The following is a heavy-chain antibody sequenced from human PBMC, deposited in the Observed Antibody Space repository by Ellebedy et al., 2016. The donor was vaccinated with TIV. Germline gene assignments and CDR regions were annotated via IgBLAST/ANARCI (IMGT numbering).Heavy chain of an antibody. CDR2: IKQDGSAK. V-gene: IGHV3-7*04. CDR3: ARRYSDL. Sequence: GESLKISXVASGFTFSSYWMHWVRQTPGKGLEWVANIKQDGSAKYYVDSVKGRFTISRDNAKNSLYLQMNSLRAEDTAVYYCARRYSDLWGRGTLVTVSS. J-gene: IGHJ2*01. CDR1: GFTFSSYW.